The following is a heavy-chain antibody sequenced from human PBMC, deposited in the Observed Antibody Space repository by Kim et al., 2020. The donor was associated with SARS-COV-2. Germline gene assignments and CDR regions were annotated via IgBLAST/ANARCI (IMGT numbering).Heavy chain of an antibody. D-gene: IGHD6-13*01. CDR1: GFTFSDRY. CDR2: SRNEANSYTA. J-gene: IGHJ6*03. CDR3: VKATYSNTRNYMDV. Sequence: GGSLRLSCAASGFTFSDRYMDWVRQAPGKGLEWVARSRNEANSYTAEYAASVKGRFTISRDDSNNSLYLQMNGLKTEDTAVYYCVKATYSNTRNYMDVWGKGTTVTVSS. V-gene: IGHV3-72*01.